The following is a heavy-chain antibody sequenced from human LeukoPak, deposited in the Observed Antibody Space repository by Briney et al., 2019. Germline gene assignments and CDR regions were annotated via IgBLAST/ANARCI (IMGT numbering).Heavy chain of an antibody. CDR1: GYSFTSYW. Sequence: GESLKISCKGSGYSFTSYWIGWVRQMPGKGLEWMGIIYPGDSDTRYSPSFQGHVTISADKSISTAYLQWSSLKASDTAMYYCARHPIAAAGTYYYYYMDVWGKGTTVTVSS. J-gene: IGHJ6*03. CDR3: ARHPIAAAGTYYYYYMDV. CDR2: IYPGDSDT. V-gene: IGHV5-51*01. D-gene: IGHD6-13*01.